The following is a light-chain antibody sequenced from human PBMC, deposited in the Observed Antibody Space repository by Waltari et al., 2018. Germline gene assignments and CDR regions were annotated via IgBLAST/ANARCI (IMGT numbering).Light chain of an antibody. CDR3: LQHNSYPLT. V-gene: IGKV1-17*01. CDR2: GAS. CDR1: QAIRND. J-gene: IGKJ4*01. Sequence: DIQMTQSPSSLSASVGDRVTITCRASQAIRNDLGWFQQKPGKAPKSLIHGASRLQSGVPSRFSGSGSWTEFTLTINSLQPEDFSTYYCLQHNSYPLTFGGGTKVEIK.